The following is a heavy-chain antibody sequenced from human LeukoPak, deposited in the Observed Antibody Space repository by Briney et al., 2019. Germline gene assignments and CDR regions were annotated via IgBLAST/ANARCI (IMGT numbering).Heavy chain of an antibody. Sequence: GGSLRLSCVAPGXTFSSYSMNWVRQAPGKGLEWVSSISSSSSYIYYADSVKGRFTISRDNAKNSLYLQMNSLRAEDTAVYYCARDGYSYGLDYWGQGTLVTVSS. J-gene: IGHJ4*02. D-gene: IGHD5-18*01. V-gene: IGHV3-21*01. CDR1: GXTFSSYS. CDR2: ISSSSSYI. CDR3: ARDGYSYGLDY.